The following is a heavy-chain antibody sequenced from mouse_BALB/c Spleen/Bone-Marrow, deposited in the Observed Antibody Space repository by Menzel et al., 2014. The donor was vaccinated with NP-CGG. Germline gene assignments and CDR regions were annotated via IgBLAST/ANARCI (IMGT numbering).Heavy chain of an antibody. CDR3: VTSTYFDV. D-gene: IGHD6-1*01. J-gene: IGHJ1*01. V-gene: IGHV10-1*02. CDR2: IRSKSNNYAT. Sequence: DVMLVESGGGLVQPKGSLKLSCAASGFTFNTYAMTWVCQAPGKGLEWVARIRSKSNNYATYYAESVKDRFTISRDDSQSMLYLQMNNLKTEDTAMYYCVTSTYFDVWGAGTTVTVSS. CDR1: GFTFNTYA.